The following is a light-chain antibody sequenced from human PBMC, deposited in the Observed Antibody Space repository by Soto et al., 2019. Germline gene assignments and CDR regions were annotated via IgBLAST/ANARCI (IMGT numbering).Light chain of an antibody. J-gene: IGLJ1*01. Sequence: QSVLTQPASVSGSPGQSIAISCTGTSSDVGGYNYVSWYQHHPGKAPKLIIFEVTNRPSGVPDRFSGSKSGNTASLTVSGLQAEDEADYYCSSYAGSNNPYVFGTGTKVTVL. CDR2: EVT. CDR3: SSYAGSNNPYV. V-gene: IGLV2-8*01. CDR1: SSDVGGYNY.